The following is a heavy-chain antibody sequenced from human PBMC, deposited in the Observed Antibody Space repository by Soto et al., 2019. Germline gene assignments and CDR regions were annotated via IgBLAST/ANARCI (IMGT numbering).Heavy chain of an antibody. CDR1: GITLSRDW. D-gene: IGHD2-21*02. Sequence: EVQLVESGGGLVQPGGSLRLSCTASGITLSRDWMTWVRQAPGKGLEWVASIKPDGSGEYCLDSVKGRFTISRDNTKNSLYLQANSLRAEDTAMYFCAKLLNGVTALDYWGQGTLVTVSS. J-gene: IGHJ4*02. CDR3: AKLLNGVTALDY. V-gene: IGHV3-7*01. CDR2: IKPDGSGE.